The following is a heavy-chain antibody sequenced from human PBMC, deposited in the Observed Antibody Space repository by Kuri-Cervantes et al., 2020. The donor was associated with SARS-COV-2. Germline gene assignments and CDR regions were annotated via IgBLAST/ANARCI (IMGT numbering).Heavy chain of an antibody. D-gene: IGHD3-22*01. CDR2: IYYSGST. J-gene: IGHJ4*02. CDR3: ARDYYDSSYFDY. CDR1: GGSISSGDYY. V-gene: IGHV4-30-4*08. Sequence: SETLSLTCTVSGGSISSGDYYWSWIRQPPGKGLEWIGYIYYSGSTYYNPSLKSRATISVDTSKNQFSLKLSSVTAADTAVYYCARDYYDSSYFDYWGQGTLVTVSS.